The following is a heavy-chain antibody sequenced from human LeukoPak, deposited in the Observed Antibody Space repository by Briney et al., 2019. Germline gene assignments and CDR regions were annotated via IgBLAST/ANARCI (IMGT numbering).Heavy chain of an antibody. J-gene: IGHJ1*01. V-gene: IGHV1-2*02. D-gene: IGHD6-13*01. CDR1: GYTFSGYY. Sequence: ASVKVSCKASGYTFSGYYIHWVRQAPGRGLEWVGWINARNGDTNYAQKFQGRVILTRDTSITTSYMEVISLTSDDTAVYYCARASLASAGTRFWGQGTLVVVSS. CDR2: INARNGDT. CDR3: ARASLASAGTRF.